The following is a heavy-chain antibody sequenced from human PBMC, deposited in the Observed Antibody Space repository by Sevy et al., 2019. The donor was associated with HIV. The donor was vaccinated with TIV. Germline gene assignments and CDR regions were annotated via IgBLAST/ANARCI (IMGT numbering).Heavy chain of an antibody. Sequence: GGSLRLSCAASGFTFSSYSMNWVRQAPGKGLEWVSSISSSSSYIYYADSVKGRFTISRDNAKNSLYLQMNSLRAEDTAVYYCARGPYYYDSSGYYSYDAFDIWGQGTMVTLSS. CDR1: GFTFSSYS. D-gene: IGHD3-22*01. CDR3: ARGPYYYDSSGYYSYDAFDI. V-gene: IGHV3-21*01. J-gene: IGHJ3*02. CDR2: ISSSSSYI.